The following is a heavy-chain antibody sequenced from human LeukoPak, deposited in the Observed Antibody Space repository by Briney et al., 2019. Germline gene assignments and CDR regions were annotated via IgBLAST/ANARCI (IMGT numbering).Heavy chain of an antibody. Sequence: ASVKVSCKASGGTFSSSAISWVRQAPGQGLEWVGGIIPIFGTTTYAQKFQGRVTISADESTSTAYMGLSSLRSDDTAVYYCVSGVVIKTTFDYWGQGTLVTVSS. J-gene: IGHJ4*02. CDR1: GGTFSSSA. CDR2: IIPIFGTT. D-gene: IGHD3-3*01. V-gene: IGHV1-69*13. CDR3: VSGVVIKTTFDY.